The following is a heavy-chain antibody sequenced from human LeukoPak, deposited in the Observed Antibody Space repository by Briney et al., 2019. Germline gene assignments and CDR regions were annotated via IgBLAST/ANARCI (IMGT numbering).Heavy chain of an antibody. CDR1: GFTFSSYG. D-gene: IGHD2-2*01. V-gene: IGHV3-30*02. Sequence: PGGSLRLSCAASGFTFSSYGMHWVRQAPGKGLEWVAVIWYDGSNKYYADSVKGRFTISRDNSKNTLYLQMNSLRAEDTAVYYCAKDSSVPAARSYGSPNYWGQGTLVTVSS. J-gene: IGHJ4*02. CDR3: AKDSSVPAARSYGSPNY. CDR2: IWYDGSNK.